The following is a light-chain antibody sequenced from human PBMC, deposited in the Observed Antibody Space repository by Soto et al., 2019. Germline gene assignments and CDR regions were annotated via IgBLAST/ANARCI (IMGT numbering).Light chain of an antibody. CDR2: VND. Sequence: SVLTQPPAASGAPRQRGTISCSGSTPNIGANTVGWFQQLPGTAPRVLIYVNDKRPSGVPDRFSGSKSGTSASLAISGLQSEDEADYYCAAWDDSLNGHVFGTGTKVTVL. J-gene: IGLJ1*01. CDR3: AAWDDSLNGHV. V-gene: IGLV1-44*01. CDR1: TPNIGANT.